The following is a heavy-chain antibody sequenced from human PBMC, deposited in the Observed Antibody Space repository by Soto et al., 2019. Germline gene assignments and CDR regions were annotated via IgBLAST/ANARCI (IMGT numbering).Heavy chain of an antibody. V-gene: IGHV3-30-3*01. D-gene: IGHD6-6*01. CDR1: GFTFSSYA. Sequence: PGGSLRLSCAASGFTFSSYAMHWGRQAPGKGLEWVAVISDDGSNKYYADSVKGRFTISRDNSKNTLYLQMNSLRAEDTAVYYCARDRIAARSWFDPWGQGTLVTVSS. J-gene: IGHJ5*02. CDR3: ARDRIAARSWFDP. CDR2: ISDDGSNK.